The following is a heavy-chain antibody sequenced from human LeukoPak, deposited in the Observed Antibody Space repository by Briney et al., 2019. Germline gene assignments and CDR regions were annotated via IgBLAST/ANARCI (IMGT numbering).Heavy chain of an antibody. Sequence: ASVKVSCKASGYTFTGYYMHWVRQAPGQGLEWMGWINPNSGGTNYAQKFQGWVTMTRDTSISTAYMELSRLRSDDTAVYYCARDLTPIAVAGTSSDAFDIWGQGTMVTVSS. CDR3: ARDLTPIAVAGTSSDAFDI. V-gene: IGHV1-2*04. D-gene: IGHD6-19*01. CDR2: INPNSGGT. J-gene: IGHJ3*02. CDR1: GYTFTGYY.